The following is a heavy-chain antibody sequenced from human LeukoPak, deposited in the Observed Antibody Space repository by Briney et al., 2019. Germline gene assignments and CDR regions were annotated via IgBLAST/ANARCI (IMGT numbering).Heavy chain of an antibody. V-gene: IGHV3-74*01. CDR3: ARDRSYYGYFDS. Sequence: GVSLTLPCAGSGFNFDSYWMHWLRHGPGEGLVWLSRINSDGSSTTYADSVKGRFTISRDNAKNTLYLQMNSLRAEDTAVYYCARDRSYYGYFDSWGQGTLVSVCS. J-gene: IGHJ4*02. CDR1: GFNFDSYW. CDR2: INSDGSST. D-gene: IGHD1-26*01.